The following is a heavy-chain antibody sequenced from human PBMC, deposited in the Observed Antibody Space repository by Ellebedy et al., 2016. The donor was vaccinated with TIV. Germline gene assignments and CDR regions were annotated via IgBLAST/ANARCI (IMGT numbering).Heavy chain of an antibody. CDR1: GFTFTSYS. J-gene: IGHJ4*02. CDR2: ITRRSGYT. D-gene: IGHD2-15*01. CDR3: ARDGRAGPTSRIDY. V-gene: IGHV3-21*01. Sequence: GESLKISCAASGFTFTSYSMNWVRQAPGKGLEWVSSITRRSGYTYYADSVQGRFTISRDDAKNALFLQMNSLRDDDTAVYYWARDGRAGPTSRIDYWGQGVLVTVSS.